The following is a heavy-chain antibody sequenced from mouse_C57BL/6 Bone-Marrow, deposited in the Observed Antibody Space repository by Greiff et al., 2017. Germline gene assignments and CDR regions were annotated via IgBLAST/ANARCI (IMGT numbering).Heavy chain of an antibody. V-gene: IGHV14-4*01. CDR1: GFNIKDDY. J-gene: IGHJ4*01. CDR3: TNPSMDY. Sequence: VQLQQSGAELVRPGASVKLSCTASGFNIKDDYMHWVKQRPEQGLEWIGWIDPENGDTEYASKFQGKATITADKSSNTAYLQLSSLTSEDTAVYYCTNPSMDYWGQGTSVTVSS. CDR2: IDPENGDT.